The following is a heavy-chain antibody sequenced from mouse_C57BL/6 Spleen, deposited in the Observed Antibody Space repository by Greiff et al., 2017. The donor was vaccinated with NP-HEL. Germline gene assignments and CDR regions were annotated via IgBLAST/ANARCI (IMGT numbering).Heavy chain of an antibody. D-gene: IGHD2-3*01. Sequence: VKLQESGAELARPGAPVKLSCKASGYTFTSYGISWVKQRTGQGLEWIGEIYPRSGNTYYNEKFKGKATLTADKSSSTAYMELRSLTSEDSAVYFCARVGDGYTYAMDYWGQGTSVSVSS. V-gene: IGHV1-81*01. CDR1: GYTFTSYG. CDR3: ARVGDGYTYAMDY. CDR2: IYPRSGNT. J-gene: IGHJ4*01.